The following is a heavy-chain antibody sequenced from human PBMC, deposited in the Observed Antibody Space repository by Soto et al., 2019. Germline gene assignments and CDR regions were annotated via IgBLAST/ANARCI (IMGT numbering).Heavy chain of an antibody. Sequence: ASVKVSCKASGGTFSSYAISWVRQAPGQGLEWMGGIIPIFGTANYAQKFQGRVTITADESTSTAYMELSSLRSEDTAVYYCASPYSSSFYYYGMDVWGQGTTVTVSS. V-gene: IGHV1-69*13. CDR3: ASPYSSSFYYYGMDV. J-gene: IGHJ6*02. CDR1: GGTFSSYA. CDR2: IIPIFGTA. D-gene: IGHD6-6*01.